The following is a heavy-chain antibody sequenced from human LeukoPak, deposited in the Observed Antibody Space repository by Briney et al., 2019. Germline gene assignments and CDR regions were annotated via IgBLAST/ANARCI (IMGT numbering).Heavy chain of an antibody. V-gene: IGHV3-64D*08. J-gene: IGHJ5*02. D-gene: IGHD3-10*01. CDR1: GFSFSIYN. CDR2: ISSNGGST. Sequence: GSLRLSCNASGFSFSIYNMHWVRQAPGKGLEYVSGISSNGGSTYYADSVKGRFTISRDNSKSTLYLQMSSLRPEDTALYYCVKDYYGSGSYGWFDPWGQGTLVTVSS. CDR3: VKDYYGSGSYGWFDP.